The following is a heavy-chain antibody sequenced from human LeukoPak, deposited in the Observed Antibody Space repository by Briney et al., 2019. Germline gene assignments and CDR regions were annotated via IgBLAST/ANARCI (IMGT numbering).Heavy chain of an antibody. V-gene: IGHV3-21*01. J-gene: IGHJ4*02. CDR1: GFTFSIYS. Sequence: GGSLRLSCAASGFTFSIYSMNWVRQAPGKGLEWVASISGSTTYIYYADSMKGRFTISRDNAKNSLFLQMNSLRAEATAVYYCATTRYCNGGSCFALDYWGQGTLVTVSS. CDR2: ISGSTTYI. D-gene: IGHD2-15*01. CDR3: ATTRYCNGGSCFALDY.